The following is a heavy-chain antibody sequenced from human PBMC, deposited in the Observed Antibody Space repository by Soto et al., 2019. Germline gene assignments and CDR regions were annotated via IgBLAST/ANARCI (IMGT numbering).Heavy chain of an antibody. CDR1: GFTFSSYA. V-gene: IGHV3-23*01. D-gene: IGHD3-3*01. CDR2: ISGSGGST. Sequence: GGSLRLSCATSGFTFSSYAMSWVRQAPGKGLEWVSAISGSGGSTYYADSVKGRFTISRDNSKNTLYLQMNSLRAEDTAVYYCAKDRKHYDFWSGYAGYYFDYWGQGTLVTVSS. J-gene: IGHJ4*02. CDR3: AKDRKHYDFWSGYAGYYFDY.